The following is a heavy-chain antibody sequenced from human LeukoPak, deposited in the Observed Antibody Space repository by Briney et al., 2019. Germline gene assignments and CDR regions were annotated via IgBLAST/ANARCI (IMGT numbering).Heavy chain of an antibody. V-gene: IGHV4-30-2*01. CDR2: IYHSGST. CDR3: VGGPKIAAAGTGY. D-gene: IGHD6-13*01. Sequence: SETLSLTCAVSGGSISSGGYSWSWIRQQPGKGLEWIGYIYHSGSTYYNPSPKSRVTISVDRSKNQFSLKLSSVTAADTAVYYCVGGPKIAAAGTGYWGQGTLVTVSS. CDR1: GGSISSGGYS. J-gene: IGHJ4*02.